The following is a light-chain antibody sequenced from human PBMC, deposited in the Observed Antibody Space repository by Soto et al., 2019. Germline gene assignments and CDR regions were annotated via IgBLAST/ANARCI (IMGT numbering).Light chain of an antibody. Sequence: QSALTQPGSVSGSPGQSITISCTGTSSDVGAYNYVSWYQQHPGKAPKLMIYEVTNRPSGVSTRFSGSKSGNTASLTISGFQAEDEADYYCCSFTSGNTAYVFGTGTKVTVL. V-gene: IGLV2-14*01. CDR3: CSFTSGNTAYV. CDR1: SSDVGAYNY. J-gene: IGLJ1*01. CDR2: EVT.